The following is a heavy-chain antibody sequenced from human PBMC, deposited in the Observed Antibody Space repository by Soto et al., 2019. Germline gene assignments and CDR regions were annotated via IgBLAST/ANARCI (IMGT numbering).Heavy chain of an antibody. CDR2: IVVGSGNT. V-gene: IGHV1-58*01. Sequence: SVKVSCKASGFTFTSSAVQWVRQARGQRLEWIGWIVVGSGNTNYAQKFQERVTITRDMSTITAYMELSRLRSEDTAVYYCAAVPISDFWSGFQNYFDYWGQGTRVTVSS. CDR1: GFTFTSSA. J-gene: IGHJ4*02. CDR3: AAVPISDFWSGFQNYFDY. D-gene: IGHD3-3*01.